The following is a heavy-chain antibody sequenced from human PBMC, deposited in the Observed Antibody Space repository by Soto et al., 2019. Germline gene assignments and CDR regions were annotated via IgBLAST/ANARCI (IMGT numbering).Heavy chain of an antibody. J-gene: IGHJ6*02. CDR1: GGSISSGGYY. Sequence: SETLSLTCTVSGGSISSGGYYWSWIRQHPGKGLEWIGYIYYSGSTYYNPSLKSRVIISVDTSKNQFSLKLSSVTAADTAVYYCARRQGRGYSGYAPGYYYYGMDVWGQGTTVTVSS. D-gene: IGHD5-12*01. CDR3: ARRQGRGYSGYAPGYYYYGMDV. CDR2: IYYSGST. V-gene: IGHV4-31*03.